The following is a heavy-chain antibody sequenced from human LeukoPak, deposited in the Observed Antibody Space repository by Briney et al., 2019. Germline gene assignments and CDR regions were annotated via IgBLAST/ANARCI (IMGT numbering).Heavy chain of an antibody. D-gene: IGHD5-24*01. CDR3: AREGVEMATILGY. V-gene: IGHV3-33*01. J-gene: IGHJ4*02. Sequence: GRSLRLSSAASGFTFCCNGMLWVRQAPGKGLEWVAVIWYDGSNKYYADSVKGRFTISRDNSKNTLYLQMNSLRAEDTAVYYCAREGVEMATILGYWGQGTLVTVSS. CDR2: IWYDGSNK. CDR1: GFTFCCNG.